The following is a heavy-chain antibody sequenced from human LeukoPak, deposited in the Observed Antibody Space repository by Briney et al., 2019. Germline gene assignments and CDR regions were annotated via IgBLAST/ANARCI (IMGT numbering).Heavy chain of an antibody. CDR3: ARGRQIREDWFDP. CDR2: INPSGGST. CDR1: GYTFTSYY. J-gene: IGHJ5*02. V-gene: IGHV1-46*01. Sequence: ASVKVSCKASGYTFTSYYMHWVRQAPGQGLERMGIINPSGGSTSYAQKFQGRVTMTRDMSTSTVYMELSSLRSEDTAVYYCARGRQIREDWFDPWGQGTLVTVSS.